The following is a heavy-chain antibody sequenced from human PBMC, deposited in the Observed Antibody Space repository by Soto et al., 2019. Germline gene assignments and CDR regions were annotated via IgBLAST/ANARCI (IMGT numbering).Heavy chain of an antibody. CDR1: GGSISTGNC. Sequence: PSETLSLTCAVSGGSISTGNCWSWVRQSPEKGLEWIGEISHSGTTNYNPSLKSRVTISVDMSKNQFSLKLSSVNAAETAVYYCGRELTRYDVFDIWGQGXMVTV. D-gene: IGHD1-7*01. J-gene: IGHJ3*02. CDR2: ISHSGTT. V-gene: IGHV4-4*02. CDR3: GRELTRYDVFDI.